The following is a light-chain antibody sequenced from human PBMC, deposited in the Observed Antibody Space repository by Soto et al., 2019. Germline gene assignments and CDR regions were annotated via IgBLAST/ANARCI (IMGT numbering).Light chain of an antibody. V-gene: IGLV1-40*01. Sequence: QSVLTQPPSVSGAPGQRVTISCTGSSSNIGAGYDVHWYQQLPGTAPKLLIYGNSNRPSGVPDRFSGSKSGTSASLAITGLQAEDEAGYYCQSYDSSSRVVFGGGTQLTVL. CDR1: SSNIGAGYD. CDR2: GNS. CDR3: QSYDSSSRVV. J-gene: IGLJ2*01.